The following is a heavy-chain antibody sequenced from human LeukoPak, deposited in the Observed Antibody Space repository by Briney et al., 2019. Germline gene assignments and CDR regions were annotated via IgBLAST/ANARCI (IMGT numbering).Heavy chain of an antibody. CDR3: ARDPTVTTFHFDY. D-gene: IGHD4-17*01. Sequence: GGSLRLSCAASGFTFSSYAMHWVRQAPGKGLEWVAVISYDGSNKYYADSVKGRFTISRDNSKNTLYLQMNSLRAEDTAVYYCARDPTVTTFHFDYWGQGTLVTVSS. V-gene: IGHV3-30*04. CDR2: ISYDGSNK. J-gene: IGHJ4*02. CDR1: GFTFSSYA.